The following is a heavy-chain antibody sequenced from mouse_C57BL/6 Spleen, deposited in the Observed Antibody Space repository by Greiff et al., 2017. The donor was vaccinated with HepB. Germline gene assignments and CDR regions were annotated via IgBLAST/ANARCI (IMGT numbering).Heavy chain of an antibody. J-gene: IGHJ3*01. V-gene: IGHV1-80*01. CDR1: GYAFSSYW. Sequence: QVQLQQSGAELVKPGASVKISCKASGYAFSSYWMNWVKQRPGKGLEWIGQIYPGDGDTNYNGKFKGKATLTADKSSSTAYMQLSSLTSEDSAVYFGASDGSSYEAWFAYWGQGTLVTVSA. D-gene: IGHD1-1*01. CDR2: IYPGDGDT. CDR3: ASDGSSYEAWFAY.